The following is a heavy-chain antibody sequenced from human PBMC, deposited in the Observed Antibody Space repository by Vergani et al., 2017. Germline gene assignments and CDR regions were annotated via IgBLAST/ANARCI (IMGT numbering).Heavy chain of an antibody. D-gene: IGHD3-16*02. J-gene: IGHJ4*02. Sequence: QVQLVQSGAEVKKPGASVKVSCKASGYTFTSYGISWVRQAPGQGLEWLGIINPSGGSTSYAQKFQGRVTMTRDTSTSTVYMELSSLRSEDTAVYYCAMITFGGVIVYDYWGQGTLVTVSS. CDR2: INPSGGST. CDR3: AMITFGGVIVYDY. V-gene: IGHV1-46*03. CDR1: GYTFTSYG.